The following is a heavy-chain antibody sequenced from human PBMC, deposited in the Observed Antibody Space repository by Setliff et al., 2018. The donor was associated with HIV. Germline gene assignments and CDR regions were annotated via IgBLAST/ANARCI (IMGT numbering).Heavy chain of an antibody. CDR2: INHSGST. CDR3: ARHGAGSSWYNCFDP. V-gene: IGHV4-34*01. CDR1: GGSFSGYY. Sequence: PSETLSLTCAVYGGSFSGYYWSWIRQPPDKGLEWIGEINHSGSTYYNPSLKSRVTISVDTSKNQFSLKLSSVTAADTAVYYCARHGAGSSWYNCFDPWGQGSLVTVSS. J-gene: IGHJ5*02. D-gene: IGHD6-13*01.